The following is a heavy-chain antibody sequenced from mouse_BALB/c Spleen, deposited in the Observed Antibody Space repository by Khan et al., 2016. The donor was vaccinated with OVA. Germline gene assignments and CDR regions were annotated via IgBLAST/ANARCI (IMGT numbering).Heavy chain of an antibody. CDR2: INTYTGAP. CDR3: ARPHYFSNVMDY. V-gene: IGHV9-3-1*01. D-gene: IGHD1-1*01. J-gene: IGHJ4*01. CDR1: GYTFTNYG. Sequence: QIQLVQSGPELKKPGETVKISCKASGYTFTNYGMNWVKQAPGKGLKWMGWINTYTGAPTYADDFKGRFAFSLETSANTYLLQINNLKNEDTATYFDARPHYFSNVMDYWGQGTSVTVSS.